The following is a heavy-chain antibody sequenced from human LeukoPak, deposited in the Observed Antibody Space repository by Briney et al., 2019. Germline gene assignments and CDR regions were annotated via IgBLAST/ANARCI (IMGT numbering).Heavy chain of an antibody. J-gene: IGHJ4*02. V-gene: IGHV1-8*03. Sequence: ASVKVSCKASGYTFTNYHINWVRQAPGQGLEWMGWMNPNNGDSGYAQKSQGRVTITRDTSISTSYMELRSLMSDDTAVYFCARTTSFTASGYDYWGQGTLVTVSS. CDR2: MNPNNGDS. CDR3: ARTTSFTASGYDY. D-gene: IGHD6-25*01. CDR1: GYTFTNYH.